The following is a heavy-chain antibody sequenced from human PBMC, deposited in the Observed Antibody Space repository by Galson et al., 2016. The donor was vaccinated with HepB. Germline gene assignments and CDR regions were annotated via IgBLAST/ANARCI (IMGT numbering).Heavy chain of an antibody. CDR2: IRLSGYS. J-gene: IGHJ4*02. V-gene: IGHV4-4*02. CDR1: GGSISSDYW. D-gene: IGHD2-8*01. CDR3: ATGVYFVWLH. Sequence: SETLSLTCAVSGGSISSDYWWTWIRQTPGTGLEWIAEIRLSGYSSYNPSLQSRVTLSLDKSNTHVSLNLSSVTAADTAIYYCATGVYFVWLHWGQGILVTVSS.